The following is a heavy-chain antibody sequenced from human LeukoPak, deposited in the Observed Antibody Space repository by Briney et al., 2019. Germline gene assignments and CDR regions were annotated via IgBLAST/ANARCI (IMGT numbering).Heavy chain of an antibody. CDR2: MNPNSGNT. D-gene: IGHD3-10*01. J-gene: IGHJ5*02. CDR1: GYTFTSYD. V-gene: IGHV1-8*01. Sequence: GASVKVSCKASGYTFTSYDINWVRQATGQGLEWMGWMNPNSGNTGYAQKFQGRVTMTRNTSISTAYMELSSLRSEDTAVYYCARGLLLWFGEFPHLYNWFDPWGRGTLVTVSS. CDR3: ARGLLLWFGEFPHLYNWFDP.